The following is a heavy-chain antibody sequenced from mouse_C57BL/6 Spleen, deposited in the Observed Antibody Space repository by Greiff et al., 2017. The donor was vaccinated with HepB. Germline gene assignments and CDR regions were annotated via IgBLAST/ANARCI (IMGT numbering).Heavy chain of an antibody. CDR1: GYTFTSYW. J-gene: IGHJ2*01. Sequence: QVQLQQPGAELVMPGASVKLSCKASGYTFTSYWMHWVKQRPGQGLEWIGEIDPSDSYTNYNQKFKGKSTLTVDKSSSTAYMQLSSLTSEDSAVYYCARKDYSNSIDYWGQGTTLTVSS. CDR2: IDPSDSYT. CDR3: ARKDYSNSIDY. V-gene: IGHV1-69*01. D-gene: IGHD2-5*01.